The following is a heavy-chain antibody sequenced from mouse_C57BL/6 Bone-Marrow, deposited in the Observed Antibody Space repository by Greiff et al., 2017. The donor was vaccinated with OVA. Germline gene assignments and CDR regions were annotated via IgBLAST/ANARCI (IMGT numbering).Heavy chain of an antibody. CDR3: ARDPRAGKLGRRRYFDV. CDR2: ISDGGSYT. D-gene: IGHD4-1*01. Sequence: EVQVVESGGGLVKPGGSLKLSCAASGFTFSSYAMSWVRQTPEKRLEWVATISDGGSYTYYPDNVKGRFTISRDNAKNNLYLQMSHLKSEDTAMYYCARDPRAGKLGRRRYFDVWGTGTTVTVSS. V-gene: IGHV5-4*01. J-gene: IGHJ1*03. CDR1: GFTFSSYA.